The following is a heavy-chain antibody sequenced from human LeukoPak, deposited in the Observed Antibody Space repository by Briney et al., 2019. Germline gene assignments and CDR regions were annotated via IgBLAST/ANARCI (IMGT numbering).Heavy chain of an antibody. V-gene: IGHV4-39*07. Sequence: SETLSLTCTVSGDSTRSSSYYCGWIRQPPGKGLEWIGSIFYTGRTYYNPSLKSRVTISVDTSETQFSLNLSSVTAADTAVYYCASLRVAGTRYFDYWGQGTLVTVSS. CDR2: IFYTGRT. D-gene: IGHD6-19*01. CDR3: ASLRVAGTRYFDY. CDR1: GDSTRSSSYY. J-gene: IGHJ4*02.